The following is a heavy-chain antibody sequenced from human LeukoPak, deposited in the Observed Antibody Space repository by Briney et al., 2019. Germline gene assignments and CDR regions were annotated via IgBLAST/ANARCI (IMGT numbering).Heavy chain of an antibody. CDR3: ARVNYYDSSGYLDY. D-gene: IGHD3-22*01. Sequence: SETLSLTCTVSGYSISSGYYWGWIRQPPGKGLEGIGSIYHSGSTFYNPSLKSRVTISVATSKNQFSLKLSSVTAADTAVYYCARVNYYDSSGYLDYWGQGTLVTVSS. CDR2: IYHSGST. V-gene: IGHV4-38-2*02. J-gene: IGHJ4*02. CDR1: GYSISSGYY.